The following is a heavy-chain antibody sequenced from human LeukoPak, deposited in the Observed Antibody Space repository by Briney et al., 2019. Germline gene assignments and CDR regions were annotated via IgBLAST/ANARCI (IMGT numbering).Heavy chain of an antibody. CDR1: GGSISSYY. CDR3: ARVPVDTAMAHGLDY. J-gene: IGHJ4*02. Sequence: SETLSLTCTVSGGSISSYYWSWIRQPPGKGLEWIGYIYYSGSTNYNPSLKSRVTISVDTSKNQFSLKLSSVTAADTAVYYCARVPVDTAMAHGLDYWGQGTLVTVSS. D-gene: IGHD5-18*01. V-gene: IGHV4-59*12. CDR2: IYYSGST.